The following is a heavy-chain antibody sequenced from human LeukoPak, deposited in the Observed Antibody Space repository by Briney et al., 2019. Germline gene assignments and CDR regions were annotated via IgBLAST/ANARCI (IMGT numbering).Heavy chain of an antibody. CDR1: GFTFSSIA. V-gene: IGHV3-23*01. Sequence: GSLRLSCAASGFTFSSIAMSWVRQAPGKGLEWVSAISGGDGSTYYTDSVKGRFTISTDNSKNMLYLQMNSLRPEDTAVYYCAKENSGTYLYYFDYWGQGTLVTVSS. CDR3: AKENSGTYLYYFDY. D-gene: IGHD1-26*01. J-gene: IGHJ4*02. CDR2: ISGGDGST.